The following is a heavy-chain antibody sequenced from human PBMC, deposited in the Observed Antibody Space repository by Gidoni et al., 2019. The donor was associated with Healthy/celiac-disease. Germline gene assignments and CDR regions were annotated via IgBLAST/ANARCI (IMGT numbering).Heavy chain of an antibody. D-gene: IGHD5-12*01. V-gene: IGHV4-59*01. Sequence: QVQLQESGPGLVKPSETLSLTCTVSGGSLSSYYWSWIRQPPGKGLEWIGYIYYSGRTNYNPSLKSRVTISVDTSKNQFSLKLSSVTAADTAVYYCARWGDGYNRNYFDYWGQGTLVTVSS. J-gene: IGHJ4*02. CDR2: IYYSGRT. CDR1: GGSLSSYY. CDR3: ARWGDGYNRNYFDY.